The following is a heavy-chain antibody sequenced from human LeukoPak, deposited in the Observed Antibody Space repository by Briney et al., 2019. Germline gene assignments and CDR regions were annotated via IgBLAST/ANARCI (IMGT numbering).Heavy chain of an antibody. D-gene: IGHD2-15*01. J-gene: IGHJ4*02. CDR1: GYTFTSYD. V-gene: IGHV1-8*01. CDR3: ARRHGRRSDGSCYYPDY. Sequence: ASVKVSCKASGYTFTSYDINWVRQAPGQGLEWMGWMNPNSGNTGYAQKFQGRVTMTRNSSITTAYMELSSLRSADTAVYYCARRHGRRSDGSCYYPDYWGQGTLVTVSS. CDR2: MNPNSGNT.